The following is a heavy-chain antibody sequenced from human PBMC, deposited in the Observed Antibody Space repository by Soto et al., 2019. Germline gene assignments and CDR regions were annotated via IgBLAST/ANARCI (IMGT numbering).Heavy chain of an antibody. V-gene: IGHV3-23*01. CDR1: GFTFSSYA. Sequence: GGSLRLSCAASGFTFSSYAMSWVRQAPGKGLEWVSAISGSGGSTYYADSVKDRFTISRDNSKNTPYLQMNSLRAEDTAVYYCAKDGTSTTVTTRWFDPWGQGTLVTVSS. D-gene: IGHD4-17*01. CDR2: ISGSGGST. J-gene: IGHJ5*02. CDR3: AKDGTSTTVTTRWFDP.